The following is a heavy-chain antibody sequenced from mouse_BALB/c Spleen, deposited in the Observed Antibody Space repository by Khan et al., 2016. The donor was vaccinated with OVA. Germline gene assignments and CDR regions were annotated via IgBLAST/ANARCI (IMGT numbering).Heavy chain of an antibody. CDR1: GYTFTNYG. CDR3: TRSNSYWYFDV. CDR2: INTYTGEP. J-gene: IGHJ1*01. V-gene: IGHV9-3-1*01. Sequence: QIQLVQSGPELKKPGETVKISCKASGYTFTNYGMNWVKQAPGKGLKWMGWINTYTGEPTYADDFKGRFAFSLETSASSSYLQIYNLKNEDTATYFSTRSNSYWYFDVWGAETTVTVSS. D-gene: IGHD4-1*02.